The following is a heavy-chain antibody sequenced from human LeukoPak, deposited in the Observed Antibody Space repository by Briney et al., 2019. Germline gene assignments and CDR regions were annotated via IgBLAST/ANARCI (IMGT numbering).Heavy chain of an antibody. V-gene: IGHV3-30*02. Sequence: SGGSLRPSCAASGFTFSSYGMHWVRQAPGKGLDWVAYIRNDASNTYYADSVKGRFSISRDNSKNTVYLQMNSLIPEDTAVYYCAKRAGSAWSAGAWGQGTLVTVSS. CDR3: AKRAGSAWSAGA. CDR2: IRNDASNT. J-gene: IGHJ5*02. CDR1: GFTFSSYG. D-gene: IGHD3-10*01.